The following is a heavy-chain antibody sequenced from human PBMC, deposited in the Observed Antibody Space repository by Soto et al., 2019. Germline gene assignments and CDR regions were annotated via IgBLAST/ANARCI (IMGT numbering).Heavy chain of an antibody. CDR3: ALCDGSGGAYGMEV. CDR1: GGSINSGSNY. V-gene: IGHV4-31*03. Sequence: QVQLQESGPGLVKPSQTLSLTCTVSGGSINSGSNYWSWIRQHPGKGLEWIGYINYSGNTNYNPSLKSRSTISVDTSKNQFFLKLSSVTAADTAVYYCALCDGSGGAYGMEVWGQGTTVTVSS. CDR2: INYSGNT. J-gene: IGHJ6*02. D-gene: IGHD3-10*01.